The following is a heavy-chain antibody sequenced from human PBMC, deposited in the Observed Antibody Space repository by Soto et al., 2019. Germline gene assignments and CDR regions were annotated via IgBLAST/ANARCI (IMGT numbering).Heavy chain of an antibody. V-gene: IGHV3-23*01. CDR1: GFTFSNFA. Sequence: EVQLLESGGGLVQPGGSLRLSCVVSGFTFSNFAMSWVRQAPGKGLEWVSTLTGSSGVTYYADSVKGRFAISRDNLKNTVSLQMNNLTAEDTAVYYCAKGGVTRSYYYAMDVWGQGTTVTVSS. CDR3: AKGGVTRSYYYAMDV. CDR2: LTGSSGVT. J-gene: IGHJ6*02.